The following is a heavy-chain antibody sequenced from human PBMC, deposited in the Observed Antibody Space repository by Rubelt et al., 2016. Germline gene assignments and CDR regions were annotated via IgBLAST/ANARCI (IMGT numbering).Heavy chain of an antibody. D-gene: IGHD5-12*01. CDR1: GGSISSYY. V-gene: IGHV4-59*01. CDR3: AIGGVRLRGLFDY. CDR2: IYYSGST. Sequence: QVQLQESGPGLVKSSETLSLTCTVSGGSISSYYWSWIRQPPGKGLEWIGYIYYSGSTNYNPSLKCRVTISVDTAKNQFSLRLSAVTAADTAVYYCAIGGVRLRGLFDYWGQGTLVTVSS. J-gene: IGHJ4*02.